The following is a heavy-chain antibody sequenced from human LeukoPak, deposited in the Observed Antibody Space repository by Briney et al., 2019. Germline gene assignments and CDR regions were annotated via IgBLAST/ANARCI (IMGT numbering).Heavy chain of an antibody. D-gene: IGHD6-19*01. CDR1: GFTFSSYG. V-gene: IGHV3-30*02. Sequence: GGSLRLSCTASGFTFSSYGFRWVRQAPGKGLQWMAFIRKDAGKTYYADSVKGRFSISRDISKNTLYLQMNSLRAEDTAVYYCARVRLGEISGWYIFDDWGQGTLVTVSS. CDR3: ARVRLGEISGWYIFDD. J-gene: IGHJ4*02. CDR2: IRKDAGKT.